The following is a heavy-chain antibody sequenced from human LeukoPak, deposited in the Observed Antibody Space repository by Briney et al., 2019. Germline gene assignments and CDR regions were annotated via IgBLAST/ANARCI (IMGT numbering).Heavy chain of an antibody. J-gene: IGHJ4*02. D-gene: IGHD2-2*01. Sequence: PSETLSLTCTVSGGSISNYYLSWIRQSPGKGLEWIGFIYYSGSTTYNPSLKSRVTISVDTSKNQFSLKLSSVTAADTAVYYCARDKKGTSCYDYWGQGTLVTVSS. CDR3: ARDKKGTSCYDY. CDR2: IYYSGST. V-gene: IGHV4-59*01. CDR1: GGSISNYY.